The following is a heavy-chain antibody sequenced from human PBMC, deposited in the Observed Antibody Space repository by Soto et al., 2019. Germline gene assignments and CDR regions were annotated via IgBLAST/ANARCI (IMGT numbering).Heavy chain of an antibody. J-gene: IGHJ6*02. V-gene: IGHV4-59*01. CDR1: GGSISSYY. CDR2: IYYSGST. CDR3: ASNLEWLRFPHYYYGMDV. D-gene: IGHD5-12*01. Sequence: SETLSLTCTVSGGSISSYYWSWIRQPPGKGLEWIGYIYYSGSTNYNPSLKSRVTISVDTSKNQFSLKLSSVTAADTAVYYCASNLEWLRFPHYYYGMDVWGQGTTVTVSS.